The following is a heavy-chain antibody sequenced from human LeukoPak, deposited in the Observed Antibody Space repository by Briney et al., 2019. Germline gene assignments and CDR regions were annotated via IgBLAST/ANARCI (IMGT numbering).Heavy chain of an antibody. CDR2: INPSGGST. D-gene: IGHD4-17*01. CDR3: ARDDGDYTLGY. Sequence: EASVKVSCKASGYTFTGYYMHWVRQAPGQGLEWMGWINPSGGSTSYAQKFQGRVTMTRDTSTSTVYMELSSLRSEDTAVYYCARDDGDYTLGYWGQGTLVTVSS. J-gene: IGHJ4*02. V-gene: IGHV1-46*01. CDR1: GYTFTGYY.